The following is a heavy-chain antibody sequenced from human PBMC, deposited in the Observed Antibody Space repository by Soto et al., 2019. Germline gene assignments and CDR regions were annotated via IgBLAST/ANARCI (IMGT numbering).Heavy chain of an antibody. CDR2: INPNGGST. Sequence: QVQLVQSGAEVKKPGASVKVSCKASGYTFINYYIHWVRQAPGQGLEWMGVINPNGGSTVYAQKFQGRVTLTRDTCTSTVYVELSSLRSDDTAVYFCVRATAARQRDYSYHYYLHIWGKGTTVTVSS. V-gene: IGHV1-46*03. D-gene: IGHD6-6*01. CDR1: GYTFINYY. CDR3: VRATAARQRDYSYHYYLHI. J-gene: IGHJ6*03.